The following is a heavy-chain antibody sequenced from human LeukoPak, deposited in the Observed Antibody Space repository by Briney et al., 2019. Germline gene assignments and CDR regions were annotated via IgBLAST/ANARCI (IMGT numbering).Heavy chain of an antibody. CDR3: ARTTTTFDD. Sequence: SETLSLTCTVSGGSISSYYWSWIRQPPGKGLEWIGYISYSGSTNYSPSLKGRVTISVDTSKNHFSLNLTPVTAADTAVYYCARTTTTFDDWGQGTLVTVSS. D-gene: IGHD4-11*01. CDR1: GGSISSYY. J-gene: IGHJ4*02. V-gene: IGHV4-59*01. CDR2: ISYSGST.